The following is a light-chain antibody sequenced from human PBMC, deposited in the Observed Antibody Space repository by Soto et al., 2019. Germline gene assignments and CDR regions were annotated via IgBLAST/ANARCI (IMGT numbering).Light chain of an antibody. CDR2: AAS. CDR1: QVIGND. J-gene: IGKJ4*01. CDR3: LQHNRYPFT. V-gene: IGKV1-17*01. Sequence: DIQMTQSPSSLSASVGDRVTVTCRASQVIGNDLGWFQQKPGKAPKRLIFAASSLESGVPSRFSGSASGTEFTLTISSLQPEDLATYYCLQHNRYPFTFGGATKVEIK.